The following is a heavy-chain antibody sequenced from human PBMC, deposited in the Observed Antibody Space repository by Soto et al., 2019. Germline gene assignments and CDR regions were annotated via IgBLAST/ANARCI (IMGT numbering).Heavy chain of an antibody. V-gene: IGHV3-9*01. Sequence: GGSLSLSCAASGFTFDDYAMHWVRQAPGKGLEWVSGISWNSGSIGYADSVKGRFTISRDNAKNSLYLQMNSLRAEDTALYYCATDLAAAGPFDYWGQGTLVTVST. J-gene: IGHJ4*02. CDR1: GFTFDDYA. D-gene: IGHD6-13*01. CDR3: ATDLAAAGPFDY. CDR2: ISWNSGSI.